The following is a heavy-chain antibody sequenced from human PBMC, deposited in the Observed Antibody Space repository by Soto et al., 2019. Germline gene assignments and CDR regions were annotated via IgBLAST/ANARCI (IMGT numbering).Heavy chain of an antibody. CDR2: ISPYNGKT. V-gene: IGHV1-18*04. CDR1: GYTFTTHG. CDR3: ARVDDYVWGSFRP. D-gene: IGHD3-16*02. J-gene: IGHJ4*02. Sequence: GASVKVSCKASGYTFTTHGISWVRQAPGQGLEWMGWISPYNGKTTYAQKVQGRVTMTTDTSTSTAYMELRGRRSDDTAVYYCARVDDYVWGSFRPWGQGTQVTVSS.